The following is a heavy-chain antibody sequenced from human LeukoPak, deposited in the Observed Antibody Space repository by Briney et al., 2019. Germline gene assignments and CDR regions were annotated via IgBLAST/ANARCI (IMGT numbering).Heavy chain of an antibody. D-gene: IGHD2-2*01. J-gene: IGHJ4*02. CDR1: GFTFSSYA. V-gene: IGHV3-23*01. CDR3: ASRIGVVVPAANPD. Sequence: GGSLRLSCAASGFTFSSYAMSWVRQAPGKGLEWVSAISGSGGSTYYADSVKGRFTISRDNSKNTLYLQMNSLRAEDAAVYYCASRIGVVVPAANPDWGQGTLVTVSS. CDR2: ISGSGGST.